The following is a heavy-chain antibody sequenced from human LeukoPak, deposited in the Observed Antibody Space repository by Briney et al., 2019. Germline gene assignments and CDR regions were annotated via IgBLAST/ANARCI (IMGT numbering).Heavy chain of an antibody. Sequence: PGGSLRLSCAASGFTFSSYSMNWVRQAPGKGLEWVSVIYGDDETNYADSVKGRFIISRDNSQNTLYLQMNSLRAEDTAVYYCARGSIAARGGASDFDYWGQGTLVTVSS. D-gene: IGHD6-6*01. CDR2: IYGDDET. CDR3: ARGSIAARGGASDFDY. J-gene: IGHJ4*02. V-gene: IGHV3-66*01. CDR1: GFTFSSYS.